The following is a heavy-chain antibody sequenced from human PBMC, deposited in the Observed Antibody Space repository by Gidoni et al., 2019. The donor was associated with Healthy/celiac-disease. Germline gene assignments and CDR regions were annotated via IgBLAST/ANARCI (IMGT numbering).Heavy chain of an antibody. V-gene: IGHV3-30*02. J-gene: IGHJ5*02. CDR3: AKGPGISSSWS. D-gene: IGHD6-13*01. Sequence: QVQLVESGGGVVQRGGSRRLSFAWCGFTFSNYGMHWVRQAPGKGLEWVAFIRYDGSNKYYADSVKGRFTISRDNFKNTLYLQMNSLRPEDTAVFYCAKGPGISSSWSWGQGTLVTVSS. CDR1: GFTFSNYG. CDR2: IRYDGSNK.